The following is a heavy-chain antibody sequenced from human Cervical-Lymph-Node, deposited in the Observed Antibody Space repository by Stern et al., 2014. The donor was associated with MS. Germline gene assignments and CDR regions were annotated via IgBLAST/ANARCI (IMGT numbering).Heavy chain of an antibody. D-gene: IGHD6-19*01. CDR2: ISAYNDDT. J-gene: IGHJ5*02. V-gene: IGHV1-18*01. CDR3: ARDPHIAVAGTGGGFDP. Sequence: MQLVESGAEVKKPGASVKVSCKASGYTFTSYGISWVRQAPGQGLEWMGWISAYNDDTNYVEKFQGRVTMTRDTSTSTAYLELRSLRSDDTAVYYCARDPHIAVAGTGGGFDPWGQGTLVTVSS. CDR1: GYTFTSYG.